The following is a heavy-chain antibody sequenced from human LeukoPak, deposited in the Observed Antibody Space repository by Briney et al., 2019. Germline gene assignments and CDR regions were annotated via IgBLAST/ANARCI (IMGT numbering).Heavy chain of an antibody. J-gene: IGHJ5*02. Sequence: GGSLRLSCAASGFTFTTYWMSWVRQAPGKGLEWVANIKQDGSEKHYVDSVRGRFTISRDNAKNSVYLQIDSLRAEDTAVFYCARDEDKRLPINYFDPWGQGTLVTVSS. D-gene: IGHD2-15*01. CDR1: GFTFTTYW. CDR2: IKQDGSEK. CDR3: ARDEDKRLPINYFDP. V-gene: IGHV3-7*01.